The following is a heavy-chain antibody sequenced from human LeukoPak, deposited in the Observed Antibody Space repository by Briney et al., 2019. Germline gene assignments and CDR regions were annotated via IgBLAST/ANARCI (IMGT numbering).Heavy chain of an antibody. CDR2: INHSGST. CDR1: GGSFSGYY. D-gene: IGHD3-22*01. V-gene: IGHV4-34*01. CDR3: ARSSEGRYYYDSSGYSYYYYYMDV. Sequence: PSETLSLTCAVYGGSFSGYYWSWIRQPPGKGLEWIGEINHSGSTNYNPSLKSRVTISVDTSKNQFSLKLTSVTAADTAVYYCARSSEGRYYYDSSGYSYYYYYMDVWGKGTTVTISS. J-gene: IGHJ6*03.